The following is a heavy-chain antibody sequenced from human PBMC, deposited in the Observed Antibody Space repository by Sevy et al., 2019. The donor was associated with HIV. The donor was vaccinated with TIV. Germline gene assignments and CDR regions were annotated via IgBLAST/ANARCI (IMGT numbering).Heavy chain of an antibody. J-gene: IGHJ6*03. D-gene: IGHD3-10*01. CDR3: ARVIYYGSGSSYYYYYMDV. CDR2: IYYSGST. CDR1: GGSISSYY. Sequence: SETLSLTCTVSGGSISSYYWSWIRQPPGKGLEWIEYIYYSGSTNYNPSLKSRVTISVDTSKNQFSLKLSSVTAADTAVYYCARVIYYGSGSSYYYYYMDVWGKGTTVTVSS. V-gene: IGHV4-59*01.